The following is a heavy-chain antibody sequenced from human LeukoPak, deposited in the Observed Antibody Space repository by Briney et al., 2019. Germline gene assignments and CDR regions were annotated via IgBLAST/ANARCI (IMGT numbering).Heavy chain of an antibody. CDR1: VGSFSGYY. J-gene: IGHJ6*03. V-gene: IGHV4-34*01. CDR3: ARVMRLVAHIYMDV. CDR2: VNDSGST. D-gene: IGHD2-21*01. Sequence: LETLSLTRADYVGSFSGYYWCWMRQPPGKGLEWVGEVNDSGSTNYNPSLKSRVTISAHTSKNQFSPKLSSVTAADTAVYYCARVMRLVAHIYMDVWGKGTTVTVSS.